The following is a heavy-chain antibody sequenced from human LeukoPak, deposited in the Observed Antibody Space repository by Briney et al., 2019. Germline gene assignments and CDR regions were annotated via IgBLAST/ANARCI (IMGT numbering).Heavy chain of an antibody. V-gene: IGHV3-15*01. CDR1: GFTIGTAW. J-gene: IGHJ6*04. CDR3: IAHFPYFYGFDV. D-gene: IGHD3-3*02. Sequence: GGSLRLSCVSSGFTIGTAWTSWVRQAPGKGLEWLGHIKSEGEGATTDYAAPAKGRFAISRDDSKNMIYLQMSSLKIDDTAIYYCIAHFPYFYGFDVWGKGTTVTVSS. CDR2: IKSEGEGATT.